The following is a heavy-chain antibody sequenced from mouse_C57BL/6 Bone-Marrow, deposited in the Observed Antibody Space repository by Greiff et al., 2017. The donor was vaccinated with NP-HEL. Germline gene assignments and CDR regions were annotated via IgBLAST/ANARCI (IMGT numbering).Heavy chain of an antibody. CDR1: GYTFTDYY. CDR3: ARGGYYYGSKYFDY. D-gene: IGHD1-1*01. V-gene: IGHV1-75*01. J-gene: IGHJ2*01. CDR2: IFPGSGST. Sequence: VKLQESGPELVKPGASVKISCKASGYTFTDYYINWVKQRPGQGLEWIGWIFPGSGSTYYNEKFKGKATLTVDKSSSTAYMLLSSLTSEDSAVYFCARGGYYYGSKYFDYWGQGTTLTVSS.